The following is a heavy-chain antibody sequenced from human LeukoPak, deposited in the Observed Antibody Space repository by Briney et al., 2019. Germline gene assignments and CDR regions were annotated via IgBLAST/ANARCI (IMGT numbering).Heavy chain of an antibody. D-gene: IGHD3-22*01. CDR1: GGSISSYY. CDR2: IYYSGST. Sequence: SETLSLTCTVSGGSISSYYWSWIRQPPGKGLEWIGYIYYSGSTNYSPSLKSRVTISVDTSKNQFSLKLSSVTAADTAVYYCARQDSSGYSPQFNWFDPWGQGTLVTVSS. V-gene: IGHV4-59*01. J-gene: IGHJ5*02. CDR3: ARQDSSGYSPQFNWFDP.